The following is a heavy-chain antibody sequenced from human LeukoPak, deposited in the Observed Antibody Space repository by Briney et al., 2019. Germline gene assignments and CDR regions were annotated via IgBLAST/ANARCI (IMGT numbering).Heavy chain of an antibody. J-gene: IGHJ3*02. CDR1: GGSISSDGYS. CDR3: ARAAQKSKTTVTTTGAFDI. Sequence: PSETLSLTCAVSGGSISSDGYSWRWIRQPPGKGLEWIVYIYHSGSTYYNPSLKSRVTIAVDRSKNQFSLKLSSVTAADTAVYYCARAAQKSKTTVTTTGAFDIWGQGTMVTVSS. D-gene: IGHD4-17*01. CDR2: IYHSGST. V-gene: IGHV4-30-2*01.